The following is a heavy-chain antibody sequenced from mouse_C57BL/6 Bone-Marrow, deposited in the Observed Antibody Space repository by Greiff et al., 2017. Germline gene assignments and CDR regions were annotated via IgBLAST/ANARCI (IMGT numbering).Heavy chain of an antibody. J-gene: IGHJ2*01. V-gene: IGHV1-81*01. CDR1: GYTFTSYG. CDR2: IYPRSGNT. D-gene: IGHD1-1*01. Sequence: VKLVESGAELARPGASVKLSCKASGYTFTSYGISWVKQRTGQGLEWIGEIYPRSGNTYYNEKFKGKATLTTDKSSSTVYMELRSLTSEDSAVYFCASYYCSSYFDYWGQGTTLTVSS. CDR3: ASYYCSSYFDY.